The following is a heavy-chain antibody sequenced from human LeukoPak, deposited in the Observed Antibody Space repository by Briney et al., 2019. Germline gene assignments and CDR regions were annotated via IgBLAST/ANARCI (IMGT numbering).Heavy chain of an antibody. CDR1: GFTVGYNY. CDR3: ARRSNPPGRIDH. J-gene: IGHJ4*02. CDR2: IYNSGST. Sequence: GGSLRLSCAASGFTVGYNYMTWVRQAPGKGLEWVAAIYNSGSTYYADSVKGRFTISRDNSKNTMYLQMNSLKGEDTAVYYCARRSNPPGRIDHWGQGTLVTVSS. V-gene: IGHV3-66*04. D-gene: IGHD1-14*01.